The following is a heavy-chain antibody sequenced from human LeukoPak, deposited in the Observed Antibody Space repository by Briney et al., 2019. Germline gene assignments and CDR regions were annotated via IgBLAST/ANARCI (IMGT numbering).Heavy chain of an antibody. CDR2: ISSNGDNT. Sequence: GGSLRLSCSASGFTFSSYAMRWVRQAPGKGLEYVSAISSNGDNTYYADSVKGRFTISRDISKNTLYLQMNSLRAEDTAVYYCAKRGYYYDSRVFHGFDYWGQGTLVTVSS. V-gene: IGHV3-64*04. CDR1: GFTFSSYA. D-gene: IGHD3-22*01. J-gene: IGHJ4*02. CDR3: AKRGYYYDSRVFHGFDY.